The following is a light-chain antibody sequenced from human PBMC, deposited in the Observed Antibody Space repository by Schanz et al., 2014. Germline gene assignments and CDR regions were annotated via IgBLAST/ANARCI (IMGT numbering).Light chain of an antibody. CDR1: SSDIGGYKY. V-gene: IGLV2-14*03. CDR3: SSYTSSSTYVV. J-gene: IGLJ2*01. Sequence: QSALAQPASVSGSPGQSITISCTGTSSDIGGYKYFSWYQQHPGKIPKLIIYDVTHRPAGVSHRFSASKSGDTASLTISGLQAEDEADYYCSSYTSSSTYVVFGGGTKLTVL. CDR2: DVT.